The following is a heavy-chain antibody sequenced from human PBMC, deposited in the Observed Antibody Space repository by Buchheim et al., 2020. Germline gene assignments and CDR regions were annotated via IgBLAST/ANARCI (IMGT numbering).Heavy chain of an antibody. V-gene: IGHV3-66*02. CDR2: IYSGGST. CDR3: ARESYDSSGEGPAYYYYYGMDV. J-gene: IGHJ6*02. CDR1: GFTVSSNY. Sequence: EVQLVESGGGLVQPGGSLRLSCAASGFTVSSNYMSWVRQAPGKGLEWVSVIYSGGSTYYADSVKGRFTISRDNSKNPLYLQMNSLRAEDTAVYYCARESYDSSGEGPAYYYYYGMDVWGQGTT. D-gene: IGHD3-22*01.